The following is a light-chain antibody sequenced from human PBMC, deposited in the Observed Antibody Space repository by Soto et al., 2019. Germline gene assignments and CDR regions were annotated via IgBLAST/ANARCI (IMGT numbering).Light chain of an antibody. CDR3: SPYAGSNNFV. Sequence: QSVLTQPPSASGFPGQSVIISCTGTSSDVGYYDYVSWYQQHPGKAPKLAIYEVTKRPSGVPDRVSASKSGNTASLTVSGLRAEDEADYYCSPYAGSNNFVFGSGTKVTVL. CDR2: EVT. J-gene: IGLJ1*01. V-gene: IGLV2-8*01. CDR1: SSDVGYYDY.